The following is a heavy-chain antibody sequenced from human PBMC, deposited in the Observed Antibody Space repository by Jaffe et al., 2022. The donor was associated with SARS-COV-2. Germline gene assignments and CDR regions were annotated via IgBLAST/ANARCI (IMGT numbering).Heavy chain of an antibody. CDR1: GGSISNYY. CDR2: IYNGGRT. J-gene: IGHJ4*02. CDR3: ARGNNGDIS. Sequence: QVQLQESGPGLVRPSETLSLTCSVSGGSISNYYLSWIRQPPGNRLEWIGHIYNGGRTDQNPSLNSRLTMSMDTSKNQFSLRLSSVTAADTAVYFCARGNNGDISWGQGTLVTVSS. V-gene: IGHV4-59*01. D-gene: IGHD3-9*01.